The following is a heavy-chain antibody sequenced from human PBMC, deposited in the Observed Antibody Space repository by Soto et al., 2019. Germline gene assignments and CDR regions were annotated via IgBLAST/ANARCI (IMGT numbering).Heavy chain of an antibody. Sequence: PGGSLRLSCAASGFTFSIYAMSWFGQAPGKGLEWVSAISGSGGSTYYADSVKGRFTISRDNSKNTLYLQMNSLRAEDTAVYYCAKDSRVGIRGVDALWGYYYGMDVWGQGTTVTVSS. CDR2: ISGSGGST. V-gene: IGHV3-23*01. D-gene: IGHD3-10*01. J-gene: IGHJ6*02. CDR1: GFTFSIYA. CDR3: AKDSRVGIRGVDALWGYYYGMDV.